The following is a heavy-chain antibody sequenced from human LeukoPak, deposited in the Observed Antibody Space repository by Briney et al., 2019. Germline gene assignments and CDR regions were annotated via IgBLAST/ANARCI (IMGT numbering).Heavy chain of an antibody. CDR2: ISSGGNT. CDR1: GFTVSSNY. D-gene: IGHD3-22*01. V-gene: IGHV3-53*01. Sequence: GGSLGLSCAASGFTVSSNYVSWVRQAPGKGLEWVSIISSGGNTYYADSVKGRFTISRDISKNTLYLQMNGLRAEDTAVYYCAREVRGYYFDYWGQGTLVTVSS. J-gene: IGHJ4*02. CDR3: AREVRGYYFDY.